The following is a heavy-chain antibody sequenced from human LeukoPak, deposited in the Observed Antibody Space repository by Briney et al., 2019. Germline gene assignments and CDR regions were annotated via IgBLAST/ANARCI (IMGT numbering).Heavy chain of an antibody. J-gene: IGHJ4*02. CDR2: IYTSGST. CDR1: GGSISSGSYY. Sequence: SQTLSLTCTVSGGSISSGSYYWSWIRQPAGKGLEWIGRIYTSGSTNYNPSLKGRVTISVDTSKNQFSLKLSSVTAADTAVYYCARDRQRWLFDYWGQGTLVTVSS. CDR3: ARDRQRWLFDY. V-gene: IGHV4-61*02. D-gene: IGHD5-12*01.